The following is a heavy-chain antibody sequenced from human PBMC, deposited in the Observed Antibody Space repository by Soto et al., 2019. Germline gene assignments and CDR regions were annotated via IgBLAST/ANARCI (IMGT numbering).Heavy chain of an antibody. Sequence: SETLSLTCTVSGGSISSGDYYWSWIRQPPGKGLEWIGYIYYSGSTYYNPSLKSRVTISVDTSKNQFSLKLSSVTAADTAVYYCARECIAAAGSTYYFDYWGQGTLVTVSS. CDR2: IYYSGST. V-gene: IGHV4-30-4*01. CDR1: GGSISSGDYY. J-gene: IGHJ4*02. D-gene: IGHD6-13*01. CDR3: ARECIAAAGSTYYFDY.